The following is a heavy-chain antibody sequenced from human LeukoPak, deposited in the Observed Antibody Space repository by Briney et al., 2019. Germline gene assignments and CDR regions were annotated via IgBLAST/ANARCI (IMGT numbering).Heavy chain of an antibody. V-gene: IGHV1-18*01. CDR1: GYTFTSYG. D-gene: IGHD2-2*01. CDR3: ARVVVVPAAKTHGDY. J-gene: IGHJ4*02. CDR2: INAYNGNT. Sequence: ASVKVSCKASGYTFTSYGISWVRQAPGQGLEWMGWINAYNGNTNYAQKLQGRVTMTTDTSTSTAYMELRSLRSDDTAVYYCARVVVVPAAKTHGDYWGQGTLVTVSS.